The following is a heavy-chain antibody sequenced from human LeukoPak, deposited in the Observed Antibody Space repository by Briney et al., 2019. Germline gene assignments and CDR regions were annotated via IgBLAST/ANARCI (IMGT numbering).Heavy chain of an antibody. CDR1: GFTFSTFA. V-gene: IGHV3-23*01. D-gene: IGHD5-18*01. CDR2: IFQGGGEI. J-gene: IGHJ4*02. CDR3: ATYRQVLLPFES. Sequence: GGSLRLSCAASGFTFSTFAMIWVRQPPGKGLEWVSSIFQGGGEIHYADSVRGRFTISRDNSKSALFLQMNSLRAEDTAIYYCATYRQVLLPFESWGQGTLVTVSS.